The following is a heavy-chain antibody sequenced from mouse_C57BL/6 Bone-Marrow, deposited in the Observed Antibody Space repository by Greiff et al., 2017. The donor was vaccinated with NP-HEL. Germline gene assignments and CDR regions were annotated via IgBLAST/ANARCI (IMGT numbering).Heavy chain of an antibody. D-gene: IGHD1-1*01. CDR2: IDPSDSET. Sequence: QVQLQQPGAELVRPGSSVKLSCKASGYTFTSYWMHWVKQRPIQGLEWIGNIDPSDSETHYNQKFKDKATLTVDKSSSTAYMQLSSLTSEDSAVYYCARSTPVVATDAMDYWGQGTSVTVSS. V-gene: IGHV1-52*01. J-gene: IGHJ4*01. CDR3: ARSTPVVATDAMDY. CDR1: GYTFTSYW.